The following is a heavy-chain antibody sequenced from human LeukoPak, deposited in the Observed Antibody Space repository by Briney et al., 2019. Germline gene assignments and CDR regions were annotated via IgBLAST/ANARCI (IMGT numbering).Heavy chain of an antibody. J-gene: IGHJ4*02. CDR1: GFSLSNHY. V-gene: IGHV3-7*01. D-gene: IGHD4-17*01. Sequence: GGSLRLSCVASGFSLSNHYMTWVRQATGRGREWVANIRKDAGDTYYLDSVKARFTITRDNAKNSMYLQMNSLRADDTAGYCCARVKTTATIDYWGQGTLVTVSS. CDR3: ARVKTTATIDY. CDR2: IRKDAGDT.